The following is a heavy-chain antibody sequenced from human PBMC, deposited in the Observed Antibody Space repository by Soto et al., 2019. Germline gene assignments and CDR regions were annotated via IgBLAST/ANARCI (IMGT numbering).Heavy chain of an antibody. CDR3: AKDYDFWSGYPMGYCFDY. J-gene: IGHJ4*02. CDR2: ISGSGGST. CDR1: GFTFSSYA. V-gene: IGHV3-23*01. D-gene: IGHD3-3*01. Sequence: GGSLRLSCAASGFTFSSYAMSWVRQAPGKGLEWVSAISGSGGSTYYPDSVKRRFTISRDNSKNTLYLQMNSLRAEDTAVYYCAKDYDFWSGYPMGYCFDYWGQGTLVTVSS.